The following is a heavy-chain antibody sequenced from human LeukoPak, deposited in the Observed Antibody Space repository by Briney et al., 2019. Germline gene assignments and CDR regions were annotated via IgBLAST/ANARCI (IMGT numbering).Heavy chain of an antibody. V-gene: IGHV3-30*18. CDR1: GFTFSSYG. D-gene: IGHD3-10*01. CDR3: AKGEGRFGELLAIDY. Sequence: GGSLRLSCAASGFTFSSYGMNWVRQAPGKGLEWVAGISYDGSNKYYADSVKGRFTISRDNSKKTLYLQMNSLRAEDTPVYYCAKGEGRFGELLAIDYWGQGTLVTVSS. J-gene: IGHJ4*02. CDR2: ISYDGSNK.